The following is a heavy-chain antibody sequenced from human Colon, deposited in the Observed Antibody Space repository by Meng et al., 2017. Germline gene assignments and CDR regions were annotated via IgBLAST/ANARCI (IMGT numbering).Heavy chain of an antibody. J-gene: IGHJ4*02. Sequence: QVPVVQCLAEVNHPATSVNVSCQPTRVIFSSYTLSRVRQAPGKGLEWMGGLTPLFGRANYTQKFQDRHTITADESTITTHMELTRLTSDDTAVYFCSSSHLSPGGPFFDSWGPGTLVTVSS. CDR2: LTPLFGRA. V-gene: IGHV1-69*01. CDR1: RVIFSSYT. D-gene: IGHD3-16*01. CDR3: SSSHLSPGGPFFDS.